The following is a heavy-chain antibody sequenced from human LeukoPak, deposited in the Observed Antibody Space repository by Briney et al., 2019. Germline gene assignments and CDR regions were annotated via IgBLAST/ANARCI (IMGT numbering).Heavy chain of an antibody. Sequence: PGRSLRLSCAASGFTFDDYAMNWVRQAPGKGLEWVSGTSWNSGSIGYADSVKGRFTISRDNAKNSLYLQMNSLRAEDTALYYCAKDMGSGYDYAFDIWGQGTMVTVSS. CDR3: AKDMGSGYDYAFDI. D-gene: IGHD5-12*01. CDR2: TSWNSGSI. V-gene: IGHV3-9*01. J-gene: IGHJ3*02. CDR1: GFTFDDYA.